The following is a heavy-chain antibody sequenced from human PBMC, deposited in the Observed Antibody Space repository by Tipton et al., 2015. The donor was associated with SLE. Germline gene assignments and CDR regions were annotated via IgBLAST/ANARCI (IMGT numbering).Heavy chain of an antibody. Sequence: SLRLSCTASGFIFGDYAMTWVRQAPGKGLEWVGFIYGGTTEYAAPVKGRFTISRDDSNSIAYLQMNSLQTEDTAVYYCTGNYYDSSGYHPAYYGMDVWGQGTTVTVSS. V-gene: IGHV3-49*04. CDR2: IYGGTT. CDR3: TGNYYDSSGYHPAYYGMDV. J-gene: IGHJ6*02. CDR1: GFIFGDYA. D-gene: IGHD3-22*01.